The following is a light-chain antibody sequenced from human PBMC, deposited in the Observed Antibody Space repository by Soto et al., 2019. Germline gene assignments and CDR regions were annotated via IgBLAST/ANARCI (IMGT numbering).Light chain of an antibody. Sequence: EIVMTQSPATLSVSPGERATLSCRASQSLTNNLAWYQQKPGQAPRLLMFQTSSRASGVPDRFSGSGSGTDFTLTITGLEPEDSAVYYCQQYGDSPAYTFGQGTKLEI. CDR1: QSLTNN. CDR3: QQYGDSPAYT. V-gene: IGKV3-20*01. J-gene: IGKJ2*01. CDR2: QTS.